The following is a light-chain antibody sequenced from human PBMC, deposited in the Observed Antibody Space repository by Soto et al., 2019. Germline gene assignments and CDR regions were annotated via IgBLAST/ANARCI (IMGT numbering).Light chain of an antibody. V-gene: IGKV1-5*01. CDR2: DAS. J-gene: IGKJ5*01. Sequence: DIQMTQSPSTLSASVGDRVTITCRASQSISRWLAWYQQEPGKAPKALIYDASTLRSGVPSRFSGGGSGTEFPLTISSLQPDEFATDYCQQYNTYSTFGQGTRLEI. CDR1: QSISRW. CDR3: QQYNTYST.